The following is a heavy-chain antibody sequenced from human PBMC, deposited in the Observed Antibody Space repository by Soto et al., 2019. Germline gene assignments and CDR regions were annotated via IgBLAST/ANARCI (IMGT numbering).Heavy chain of an antibody. D-gene: IGHD6-6*01. CDR1: GFTFSTYA. V-gene: IGHV3-23*01. J-gene: IGHJ4*02. CDR2: ISVTGGTT. CDR3: AKDLASRRYFDY. Sequence: RWVLRLSCAASGFTFSTYAMSWVRQAPGKGLEWVSTISVTGGTTYYADSVKGRFTISRDNSKNTLFLQMNSLRAEDTAVYYCAKDLASRRYFDYWGQGTLVTVSS.